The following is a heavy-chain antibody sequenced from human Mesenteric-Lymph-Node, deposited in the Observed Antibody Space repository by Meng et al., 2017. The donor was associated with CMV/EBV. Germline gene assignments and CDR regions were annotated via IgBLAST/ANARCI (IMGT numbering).Heavy chain of an antibody. CDR2: INSDETST. J-gene: IGHJ4*02. V-gene: IGHV3-74*01. CDR1: GFTFTKYW. Sequence: GGSLRLSCAAPGFTFTKYWMHWVRRAPGKGLVWVSRINSDETSTIYADSVKGRFTISRDNAENSLYLQINSLRAEDTAVYYCARAKKTGGDNPDYWGQGTLVTVSS. CDR3: ARAKKTGGDNPDY. D-gene: IGHD4-23*01.